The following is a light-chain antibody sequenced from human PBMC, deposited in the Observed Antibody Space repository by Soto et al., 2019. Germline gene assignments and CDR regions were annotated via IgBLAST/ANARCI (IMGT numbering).Light chain of an antibody. Sequence: DIQMTQSPSSLSASVGARVTITCRASQSISSSLNWYQQKPGKAPKLLIYAASSLQSGVPSRFSGSGSGTEFTLTISSLQPEDFATYCCQQSSSLPRTFGQGTKVEIK. CDR3: QQSSSLPRT. CDR1: QSISSS. J-gene: IGKJ1*01. V-gene: IGKV1-39*01. CDR2: AAS.